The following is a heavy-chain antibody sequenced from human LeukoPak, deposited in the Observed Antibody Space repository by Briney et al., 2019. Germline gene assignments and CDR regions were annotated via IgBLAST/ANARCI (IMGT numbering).Heavy chain of an antibody. CDR1: GDSVSSNNAA. CDR3: ARARPKYNWNDLYYYYYMDV. Sequence: SQTLSLTCAISGDSVSSNNAAWNWIRQSPSRGLEWHGRTYYRSKCYNDYAVSVKSRITINPDTSKNQFSLQLNSVTTEDTAVYYCARARPKYNWNDLYYYYYMDVWGKGTTVTVSS. V-gene: IGHV6-1*01. D-gene: IGHD1-1*01. J-gene: IGHJ6*03. CDR2: TYYRSKCYN.